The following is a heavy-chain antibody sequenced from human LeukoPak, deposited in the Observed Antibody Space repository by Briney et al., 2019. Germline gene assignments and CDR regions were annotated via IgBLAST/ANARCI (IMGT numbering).Heavy chain of an antibody. Sequence: SQTLSLTCAISGDSVSSNSAAWNWIRQSPSRGLEWLGRTYYRPKWYNDYAVSVKSRITINPDTSKNQFSLQLNSVTPEDTAVYYCAKMGYCSGGSCYSYYYYGMDVWGQGTTVTVSS. V-gene: IGHV6-1*01. CDR2: TYYRPKWYN. CDR1: GDSVSSNSAA. D-gene: IGHD2-15*01. J-gene: IGHJ6*02. CDR3: AKMGYCSGGSCYSYYYYGMDV.